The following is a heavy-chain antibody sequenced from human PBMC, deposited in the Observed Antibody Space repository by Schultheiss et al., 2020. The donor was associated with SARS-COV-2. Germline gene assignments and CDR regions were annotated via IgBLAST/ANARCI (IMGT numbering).Heavy chain of an antibody. CDR1: GFTFSSYD. J-gene: IGHJ4*02. Sequence: GGSLRLSCAASGFTFSSYDMHWVRQATGKGLEWVSAISDSGASTYYADSVKGRFTISRDSSKNTVYLQMNSLRAEDTAVYYCAKDVGIAVAVSVDWGQGTLVTVSS. CDR3: AKDVGIAVAVSVD. CDR2: ISDSGAST. V-gene: IGHV3-23*01. D-gene: IGHD6-19*01.